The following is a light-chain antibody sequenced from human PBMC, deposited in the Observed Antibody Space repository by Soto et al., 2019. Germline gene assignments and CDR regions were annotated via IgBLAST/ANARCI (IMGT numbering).Light chain of an antibody. Sequence: SVLAQPAPGAGAPGQSITIPCTGNSSDVGSYNLVSWYQQHPGKAPKLMIYEVSKRPSGVSNRFSGSKSGNTASLTISGLQAEDEADYYCCSYAGTPYVFGTGTKVTVL. J-gene: IGLJ1*01. CDR3: CSYAGTPYV. CDR1: SSDVGSYNL. V-gene: IGLV2-23*02. CDR2: EVS.